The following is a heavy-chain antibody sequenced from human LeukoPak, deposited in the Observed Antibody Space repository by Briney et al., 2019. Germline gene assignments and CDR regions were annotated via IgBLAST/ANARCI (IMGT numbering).Heavy chain of an antibody. D-gene: IGHD4-23*01. V-gene: IGHV3-74*01. CDR2: INSDGSST. Sequence: GGSLRLSCAASGFTFSSYAMTWVRQAPGKGLVWVSRINSDGSSTSYADSVKGRFTISRDNAKNTLYLQMNSLRAEDTAVYYCARVRWSQVYYFDYWGQGTLVTVSS. CDR3: ARVRWSQVYYFDY. CDR1: GFTFSSYA. J-gene: IGHJ4*02.